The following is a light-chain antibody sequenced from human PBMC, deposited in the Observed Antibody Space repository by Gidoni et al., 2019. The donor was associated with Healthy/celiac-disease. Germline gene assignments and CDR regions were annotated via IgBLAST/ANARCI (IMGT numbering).Light chain of an antibody. CDR1: SSTMRAGYA. CDR2: GNS. Sequence: QSVLTQPPSVSGAPGQRVTISCTGSSSTMRAGYAVHLYQQLPGTAPKLLIHGNSTRPSGVPDRFSGSKSVTSASLSITALQAEDEADDDCQSYDSSRSGYVVFGGGTKLTVL. CDR3: QSYDSSRSGYVV. J-gene: IGLJ2*01. V-gene: IGLV1-40*01.